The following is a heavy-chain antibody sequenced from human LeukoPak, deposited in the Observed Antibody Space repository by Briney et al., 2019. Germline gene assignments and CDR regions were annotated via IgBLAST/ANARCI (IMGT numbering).Heavy chain of an antibody. D-gene: IGHD3-10*01. J-gene: IGHJ5*02. CDR1: GGSISSSSYY. CDR3: ARERITMVRGVPGPIDP. V-gene: IGHV4-39*07. CDR2: IYYSGST. Sequence: SEALSLTCTVSGGSISSSSYYWGWIRQPPGKGLEWIGSIYYSGSTYYNPSLKSRVTISVDTSKNQFSLKLSSVTAADTAVYYCARERITMVRGVPGPIDPWGQGTLVTVSS.